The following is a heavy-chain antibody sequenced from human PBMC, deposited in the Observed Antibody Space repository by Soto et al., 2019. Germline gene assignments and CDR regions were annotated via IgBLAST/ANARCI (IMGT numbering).Heavy chain of an antibody. CDR2: INHSGST. CDR3: ARDGYCSSTSCYGGEGSGAPYGMDV. J-gene: IGHJ6*02. V-gene: IGHV4-34*09. Sequence: SETLSLTCAVYGGSFSGYYWSWIRQPPGKGLEWIGEINHSGSTNYNPSLKSRVTISVDTSKNQFSLKLSSVAAADTAVYYCARDGYCSSTSCYGGEGSGAPYGMDVWGQGTTVTVSS. CDR1: GGSFSGYY. D-gene: IGHD2-2*03.